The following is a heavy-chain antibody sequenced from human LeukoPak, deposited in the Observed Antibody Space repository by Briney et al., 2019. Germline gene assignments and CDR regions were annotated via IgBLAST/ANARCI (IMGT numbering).Heavy chain of an antibody. CDR1: GFSFSTYA. J-gene: IGHJ4*02. V-gene: IGHV3-23*01. CDR2: VNGNGGSP. D-gene: IGHD3-16*02. Sequence: AGGSLRLSCAASGFSFSTYAMSWVRQAPGKGLEWVSGVNGNGGSPSYADSVKGRFTIFRDNSKNTVYLQMNSLRVEDTAVYYCAKSLYGGCDYWGQGTVVTVSS. CDR3: AKSLYGGCDY.